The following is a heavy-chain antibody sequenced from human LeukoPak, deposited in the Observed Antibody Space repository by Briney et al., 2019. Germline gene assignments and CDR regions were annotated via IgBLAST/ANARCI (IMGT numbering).Heavy chain of an antibody. Sequence: AGGSLRLSCAASGFTFSSYAMSWVRQAPGKGLEWVSAISGSGGSTYYADSVKGRFTISRDNSKNTLYLQMNSLRAEDTAVYYCAKDSGRLRYFDYWGQGTLVTVPS. CDR3: AKDSGRLRYFDY. CDR1: GFTFSSYA. V-gene: IGHV3-23*01. CDR2: ISGSGGST. J-gene: IGHJ4*02. D-gene: IGHD3-10*01.